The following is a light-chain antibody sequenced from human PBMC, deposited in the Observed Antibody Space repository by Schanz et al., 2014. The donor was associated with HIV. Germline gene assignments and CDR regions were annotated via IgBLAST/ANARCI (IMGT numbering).Light chain of an antibody. CDR1: SSNIGNNY. Sequence: QSALTQPPSVSAAPGQKVTISCSGSSSNIGNNYVSWYQQLPGTAPKLLIYDNNKRPSGIPDRFSGSKSGTSATLGITGLQTGDEAHYYCGTWDSSLSAVVFGGGTKVTVL. CDR3: GTWDSSLSAVV. V-gene: IGLV1-51*01. CDR2: DNN. J-gene: IGLJ2*01.